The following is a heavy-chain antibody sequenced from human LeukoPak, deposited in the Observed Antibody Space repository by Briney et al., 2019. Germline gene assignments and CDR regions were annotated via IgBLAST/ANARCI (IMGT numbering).Heavy chain of an antibody. CDR3: AKSSGSTSSYFDY. J-gene: IGHJ4*02. V-gene: IGHV3-23*01. CDR2: ISGSGANT. Sequence: PGGSLRLSCAASGFTFSNYGMSWVRQAPGKGLEWVSVISGSGANTYYADSVKGRFTISRDNSKNTLYLQVNSLRAEDTAVYYCAKSSGSTSSYFDYWGQGTLVTVSS. CDR1: GFTFSNYG. D-gene: IGHD2-2*01.